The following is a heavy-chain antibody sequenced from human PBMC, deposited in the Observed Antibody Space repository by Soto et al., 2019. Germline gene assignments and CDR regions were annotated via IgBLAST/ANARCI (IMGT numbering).Heavy chain of an antibody. V-gene: IGHV4-30-4*08. CDR1: GDSISSSGDY. D-gene: IGHD5-12*01. Sequence: SESLSLTCTVSGDSISSSGDYWGWIRQPPGKGLEWIGYIYYSGSTYYNPSLKSRVTISVDTSKNQFSLKLSSVTAADTAVYYCARERLATIITDYWGQGTLVTVSS. J-gene: IGHJ4*02. CDR3: ARERLATIITDY. CDR2: IYYSGST.